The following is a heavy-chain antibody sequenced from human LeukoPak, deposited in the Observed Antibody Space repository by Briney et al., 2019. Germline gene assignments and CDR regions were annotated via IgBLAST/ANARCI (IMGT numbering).Heavy chain of an antibody. CDR1: GYAFTSYY. CDR2: INPSGGST. Sequence: ASVKLSCKASGYAFTSYYMHWVRQPPGQGLEWIGIINPSGGSTSYAQNYQRIITMTKNTSTSTIFMELTSLTSDATAVYYWARVPPPSIAVAVTPPDDYWGQGTLVTVSS. D-gene: IGHD6-19*01. V-gene: IGHV1-46*01. CDR3: ARVPPPSIAVAVTPPDDY. J-gene: IGHJ4*02.